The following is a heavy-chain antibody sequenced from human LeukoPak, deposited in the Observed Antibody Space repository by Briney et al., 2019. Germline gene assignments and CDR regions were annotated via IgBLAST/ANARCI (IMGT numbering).Heavy chain of an antibody. CDR2: MYYSGST. J-gene: IGHJ4*02. V-gene: IGHV4-39*07. Sequence: PSETLSLTCTVSGGSISSSRYYGGWIRQPPGKGLEWMGSMYYSGSTYYNPSLKNRVTISVDTSKNQFSLKLSSVTAADTAVYYCAGIRRATYYYDSSGYYLAYWGQGTLVTVSS. CDR3: AGIRRATYYYDSSGYYLAY. CDR1: GGSISSSRYY. D-gene: IGHD3-22*01.